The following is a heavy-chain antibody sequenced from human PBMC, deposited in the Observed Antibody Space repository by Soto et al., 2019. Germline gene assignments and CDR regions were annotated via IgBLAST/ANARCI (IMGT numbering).Heavy chain of an antibody. CDR3: ANSPPVHLDCTNGVCRRSY. CDR2: ISGSGGST. V-gene: IGHV3-23*01. CDR1: GFTFSSYA. Sequence: EVQLLESGGGLVQPGGSLRLSCAASGFTFSSYAMSWVRQAPGKGLEWVSAISGSGGSTYYADSVKGRFTISRDNSKNTLYLQMNSLRAEYTAVYYCANSPPVHLDCTNGVCRRSYWGQGTLVTVSS. D-gene: IGHD2-8*01. J-gene: IGHJ4*02.